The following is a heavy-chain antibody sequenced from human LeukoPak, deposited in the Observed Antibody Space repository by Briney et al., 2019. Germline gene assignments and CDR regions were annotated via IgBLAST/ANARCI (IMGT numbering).Heavy chain of an antibody. J-gene: IGHJ6*02. CDR2: IYTSEST. Sequence: PSETLSLTCTVSGGSISSYYWSWIRRPAGKGLEWIGRIYTSESTNYNPSLKSRVTMSVDTSKNQFSLKLSSVTAADTAVYYCARDEGASYYDILTGWSRYYYYGMDVWGQGTTVTVSS. D-gene: IGHD3-9*01. V-gene: IGHV4-4*07. CDR3: ARDEGASYYDILTGWSRYYYYGMDV. CDR1: GGSISSYY.